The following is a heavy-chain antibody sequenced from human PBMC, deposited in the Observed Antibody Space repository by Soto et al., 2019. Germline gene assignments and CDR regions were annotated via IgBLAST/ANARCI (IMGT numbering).Heavy chain of an antibody. CDR1: GFTFSSYG. V-gene: IGHV3-30*18. Sequence: QVQLVESGGGVVQPGRSLRLSCAASGFTFSSYGMHWVRQAPGKGLEWVAVISYDGSNKYYADSVKARFTSSRDNFKNTLYLQMNRLRAEDTAVYYCANGPAIVLVPAAINYYYGMDVWGQGTTVTVSS. J-gene: IGHJ6*02. CDR3: ANGPAIVLVPAAINYYYGMDV. CDR2: ISYDGSNK. D-gene: IGHD2-2*01.